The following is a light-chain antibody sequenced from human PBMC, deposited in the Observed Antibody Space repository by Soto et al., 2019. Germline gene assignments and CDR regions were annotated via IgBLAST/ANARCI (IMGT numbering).Light chain of an antibody. J-gene: IGLJ2*01. CDR1: SSIIGAGYD. CDR3: QSYDSSLSVVV. V-gene: IGLV1-40*01. Sequence: QSVLTQPPSVSGAPGQRVTISCTGSSSIIGAGYDVHWYQQLPGTAPKLLIYGNSNRPSGVPDRFSGSKSGTSASLAITGLQAEDEPDYYCQSYDSSLSVVVFGGGTKLTVL. CDR2: GNS.